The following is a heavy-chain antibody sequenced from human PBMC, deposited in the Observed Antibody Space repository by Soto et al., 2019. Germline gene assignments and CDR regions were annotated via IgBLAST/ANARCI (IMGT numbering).Heavy chain of an antibody. D-gene: IGHD5-18*01. J-gene: IGHJ4*02. CDR1: GFTFSSYA. CDR3: ARDGAFGFGYYFDY. Sequence: GGSLRLSCAASGFTFSSYAMHWVRQAPGKGLEWVAVISYDGSNKYYADSVKGRFTISRDNSKNTLYLQMNSLRAEDTAVYYCARDGAFGFGYYFDYWGQGTLVTVSS. V-gene: IGHV3-30*04. CDR2: ISYDGSNK.